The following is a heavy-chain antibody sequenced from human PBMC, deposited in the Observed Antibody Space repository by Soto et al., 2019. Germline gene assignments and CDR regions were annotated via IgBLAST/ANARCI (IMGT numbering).Heavy chain of an antibody. CDR1: GGTFSSYT. D-gene: IGHD2-15*01. CDR2: IIPILGIA. Sequence: QVQLVQSGAEVKKPGSSVKVSCKASGGTFSSYTISLVRQAPGQGLEWMGRIIPILGIANYAQKFQGRVTITADKSTSTAYMELSSVRSEDTAVYYCARDQDCSGGSCYFSFGYWGQGTLVTVSS. CDR3: ARDQDCSGGSCYFSFGY. J-gene: IGHJ4*02. V-gene: IGHV1-69*08.